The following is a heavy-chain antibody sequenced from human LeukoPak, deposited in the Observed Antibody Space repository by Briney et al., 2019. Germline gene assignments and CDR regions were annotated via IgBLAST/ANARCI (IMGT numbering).Heavy chain of an antibody. J-gene: IGHJ4*02. Sequence: PGRSLRLSCAASGFTFSSYAMHWVRQAPGKGLEWVAVISYDGSNKYYADSVKGRFTISRDNSKNTLYLQMNSLRAEDTAVYYCARDLGPPRAAAGTLFDYWGQGTLVTVSS. CDR2: ISYDGSNK. CDR1: GFTFSSYA. V-gene: IGHV3-30-3*01. CDR3: ARDLGPPRAAAGTLFDY. D-gene: IGHD6-13*01.